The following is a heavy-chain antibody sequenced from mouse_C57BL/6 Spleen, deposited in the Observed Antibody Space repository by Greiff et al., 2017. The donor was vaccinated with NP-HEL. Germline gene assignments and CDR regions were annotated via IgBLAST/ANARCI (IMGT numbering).Heavy chain of an antibody. CDR2: IHPNSGST. CDR1: GYTFTSYW. J-gene: IGHJ2*01. V-gene: IGHV1-64*01. D-gene: IGHD1-1*01. Sequence: VQLQQPGAELVKPGASVKLSCKASGYTFTSYWMHWVKQRPGQGLEWIGMIHPNSGSTNYNENFKSKATLTVDKSSSTAYMQLSSLTSEDSAVYYCASYYGSSYAYYFDYWGQGTTLTVSS. CDR3: ASYYGSSYAYYFDY.